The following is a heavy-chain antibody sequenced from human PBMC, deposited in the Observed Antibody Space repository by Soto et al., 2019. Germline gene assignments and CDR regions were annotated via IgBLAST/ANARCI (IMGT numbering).Heavy chain of an antibody. CDR1: GLSVTANY. CDR2: IYSGGGT. CDR3: ARRDDSETFDI. J-gene: IGHJ3*02. D-gene: IGHD5-18*01. Sequence: EVPLVESGGGRSQPGGSLRLICAASGLSVTANYMTWVLQSPGKGVEWLSIIYSGGGTYYADSLKGRDIIYRDGSRNMVFLQMNSMTAEDTGVNYCARRDDSETFDIWGRGTVVNVSS. V-gene: IGHV3-53*01.